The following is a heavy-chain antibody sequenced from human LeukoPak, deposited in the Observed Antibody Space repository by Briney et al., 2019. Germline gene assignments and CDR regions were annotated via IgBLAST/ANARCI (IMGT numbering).Heavy chain of an antibody. Sequence: PGGSLRLSCAASGFTFSSYWMSWVRQAPGKGLEWVANIKQDGSEKYYVDSVKGRFTISRDNAKNSLYLQMNSLRAEDTAVYYCAKVGSSSWYSYYYYYMDVWGKGTTVTVSS. J-gene: IGHJ6*03. D-gene: IGHD6-13*01. CDR3: AKVGSSSWYSYYYYYMDV. V-gene: IGHV3-7*01. CDR2: IKQDGSEK. CDR1: GFTFSSYW.